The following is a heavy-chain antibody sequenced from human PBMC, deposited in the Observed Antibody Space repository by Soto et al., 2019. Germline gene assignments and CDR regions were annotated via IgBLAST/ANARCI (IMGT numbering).Heavy chain of an antibody. CDR3: ARFWVTVKTTSLPDY. CDR2: ISAYNGNT. Sequence: GTSVKVSCKDSGYALTSNGISWVRQAPGQGLEWMGWISAYNGNTNYAQKLQGRVTMTTDTSTSTAYMELRSLRSDDTAVYYCARFWVTVKTTSLPDYWGQGTLVTVSS. D-gene: IGHD4-17*01. CDR1: GYALTSNG. V-gene: IGHV1-18*01. J-gene: IGHJ4*02.